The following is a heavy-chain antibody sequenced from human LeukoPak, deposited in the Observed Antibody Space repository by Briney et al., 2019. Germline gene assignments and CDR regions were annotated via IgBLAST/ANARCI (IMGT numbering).Heavy chain of an antibody. CDR1: GFTFSSYA. D-gene: IGHD2-2*02. CDR3: ARGCSGTSCYKN. J-gene: IGHJ4*02. V-gene: IGHV3-30*01. Sequence: GGSLRLSCAASGFTFSSYAMHWVRQAPGKGLKWVAVISYDGSNKYYADSVKGRFTISRDNSKNTLYLQMNSLRAEDTAVYYCARGCSGTSCYKNWGQGTLVTVSS. CDR2: ISYDGSNK.